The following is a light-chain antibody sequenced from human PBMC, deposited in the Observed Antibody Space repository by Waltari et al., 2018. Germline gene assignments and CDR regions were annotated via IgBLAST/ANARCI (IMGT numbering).Light chain of an antibody. CDR1: QSLVYSDGTTY. J-gene: IGKJ1*01. CDR3: MHSVEWPWT. V-gene: IGKV2-30*01. Sequence: DVVMTQSPLSLPATLGQPASISCRSSQSLVYSDGTTYFNWFQLRSGQSPRLLSYNVSNRDSGVPDRFSGSGSGTDFTLKISRVEAEDVGVYYCMHSVEWPWTVGQGTKVEVK. CDR2: NVS.